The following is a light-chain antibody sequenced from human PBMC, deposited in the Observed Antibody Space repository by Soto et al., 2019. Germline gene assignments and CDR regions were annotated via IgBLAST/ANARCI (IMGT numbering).Light chain of an antibody. V-gene: IGKV2-28*01. CDR1: QSLLHSSGNNY. CDR3: MHGQQPPVT. J-gene: IGKJ5*01. CDR2: WGS. Sequence: DIVMTQSPLSLPVTPGEPASISCRSSQSLLHSSGNNYLDWYVQKPGQSPQLLIYWGSNRASGVPDRFSSSGSGTDFILKINRVEAEDFGVYYCMHGQQPPVTFGQGTRLEIK.